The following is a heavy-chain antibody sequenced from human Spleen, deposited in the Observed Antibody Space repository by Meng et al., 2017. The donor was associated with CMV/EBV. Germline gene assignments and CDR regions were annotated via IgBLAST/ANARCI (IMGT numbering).Heavy chain of an antibody. Sequence: GESLKISCAASGFTVSSNYMSWVRQAPGKGLEWVSIIYSGGSTYYADSVKGRFTISRDNSKNTLHLQMNSLRDEDTAVYYCAKDPFDYWGQGTLVTVSS. CDR3: AKDPFDY. CDR2: IYSGGST. V-gene: IGHV3-53*01. J-gene: IGHJ4*02. CDR1: GFTVSSNY.